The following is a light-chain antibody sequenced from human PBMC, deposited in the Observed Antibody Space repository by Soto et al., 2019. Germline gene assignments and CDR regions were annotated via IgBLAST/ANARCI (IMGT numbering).Light chain of an antibody. CDR2: DAS. V-gene: IGKV3-11*01. CDR3: QQRSSSPIL. CDR1: QSIGNY. J-gene: IGKJ4*01. Sequence: EVVLTQSPATLSLSPGERATLSCRASQSIGNYLAWYQHKHGQPPRLLIYDASNRATGIPARFSGSGSGTDFTLTISSLEPEDFAVYYCQQRSSSPILFGGGTKIEIK.